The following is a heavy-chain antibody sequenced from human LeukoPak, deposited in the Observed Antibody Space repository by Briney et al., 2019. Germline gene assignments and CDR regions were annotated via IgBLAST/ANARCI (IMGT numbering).Heavy chain of an antibody. CDR1: GCSISSYY. CDR2: IYTSGST. D-gene: IGHD1-26*01. CDR3: ARDGPSIVGAPLFDY. J-gene: IGHJ4*02. V-gene: IGHV4-4*07. Sequence: SETLSLTCTVSGCSISSYYWSWIRQPAGKGLEWIGRIYTSGSTNYNPSLKSRVTMSVDASKNQFSLKLSSVTAADTAVYYCARDGPSIVGAPLFDYWGQGTLVTVSS.